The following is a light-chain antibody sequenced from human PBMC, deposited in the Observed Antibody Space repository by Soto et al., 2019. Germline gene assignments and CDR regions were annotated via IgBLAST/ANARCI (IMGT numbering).Light chain of an antibody. CDR3: SSYTTSNNRQRV. CDR2: DVT. CDR1: SSNVGSYNY. V-gene: IGLV2-14*03. J-gene: IGLJ1*01. Sequence: QSVLTQPASVSGSPGQSIAISCTGTSSNVGSYNYVSWYQHHPDKAPKLILYDVTNRPSGVSNPFSGSKSGNTASLTISGLQPEDEADYYCSSYTTSNNRQRVFGTGTKVTVL.